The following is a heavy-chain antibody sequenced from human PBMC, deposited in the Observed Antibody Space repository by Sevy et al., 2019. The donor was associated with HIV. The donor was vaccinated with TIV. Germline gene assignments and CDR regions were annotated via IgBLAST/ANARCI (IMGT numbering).Heavy chain of an antibody. D-gene: IGHD5-18*01. V-gene: IGHV3-64D*06. CDR2: ISSNGDST. CDR1: GFTFSSYA. CDR3: VKDLASYCYLSLYYYGMDV. J-gene: IGHJ6*02. Sequence: GGSLRLSCSASGFTFSSYAMHWVRQAPGKGLEYVSAISSNGDSTYYADSVKGRVTISRDNSKNTPYLQMSRLRDEDTAVYYCVKDLASYCYLSLYYYGMDVWGQGTTVTVSS.